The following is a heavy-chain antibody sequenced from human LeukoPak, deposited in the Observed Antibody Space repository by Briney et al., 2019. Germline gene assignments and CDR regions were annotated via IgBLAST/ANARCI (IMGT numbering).Heavy chain of an antibody. CDR3: ARVGITMVRGVTLDPNYYYYMDV. CDR2: ISTYNGNT. D-gene: IGHD3-10*01. Sequence: ASVKVSGKASGYTYTSYGISWVRQAPGQGLEWMGWISTYNGNTNYAQNLQGRVTMTTDTSTSTAYMELRSLRSDDTAVYYCARVGITMVRGVTLDPNYYYYMDVWGKGTTVTVSS. J-gene: IGHJ6*03. V-gene: IGHV1-18*01. CDR1: GYTYTSYG.